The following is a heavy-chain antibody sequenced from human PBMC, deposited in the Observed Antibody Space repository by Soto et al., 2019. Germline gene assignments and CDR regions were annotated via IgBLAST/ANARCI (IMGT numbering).Heavy chain of an antibody. CDR1: GGSVNNNNYY. CDR3: ARSDCSSTSCYFPYYYNGMDV. J-gene: IGHJ6*02. D-gene: IGHD2-2*01. Sequence: PSETLSLTCTVSGGSVNNNNYYWGWIRQTPGKGLEWIGRIYYTGNTYYNPSLKSRVTISVDTSKNQFSLRLSSVTAADTSVYFCARSDCSSTSCYFPYYYNGMDVWGQGTTVTVSS. CDR2: IYYTGNT. V-gene: IGHV4-39*01.